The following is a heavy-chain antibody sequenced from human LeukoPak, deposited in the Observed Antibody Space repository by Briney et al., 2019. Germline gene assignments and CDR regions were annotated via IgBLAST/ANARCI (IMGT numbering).Heavy chain of an antibody. CDR2: IYYSGST. CDR3: ARGSSSWYPYYYYGMDV. D-gene: IGHD6-13*01. Sequence: ETLSLTCTVSGGSMSSYYGSWIREPPGEGGEWIGYIYYSGSTNYNPSLKSRVTISVDTSKHQFSLKLSSVTAADTAVYYCARGSSSWYPYYYYGMDVWGPGTTVTVSS. J-gene: IGHJ6*02. V-gene: IGHV4-59*13. CDR1: GGSMSSYY.